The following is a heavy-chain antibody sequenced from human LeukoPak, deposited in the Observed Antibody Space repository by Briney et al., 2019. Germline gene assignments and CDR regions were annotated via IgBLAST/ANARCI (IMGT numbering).Heavy chain of an antibody. V-gene: IGHV4-39*07. D-gene: IGHD4-17*01. J-gene: IGHJ5*02. CDR2: IYYSGST. CDR1: GGSISSSSYY. CDR3: ARSARATVPVNWFDP. Sequence: SETLSLTCTVSGGSISSSSYYWGWIRQPPGKGLEWIGSIYYSGSTNYNPSLKSRVTTSVDTSKNQFSLKLSSVTAADTAVYYCARSARATVPVNWFDPWGQGTLVTVSS.